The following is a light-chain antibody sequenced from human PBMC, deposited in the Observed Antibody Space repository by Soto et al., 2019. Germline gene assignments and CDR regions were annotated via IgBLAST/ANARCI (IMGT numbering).Light chain of an antibody. V-gene: IGLV2-14*01. CDR3: SSSTSTSTLV. Sequence: QSALTQPASVSGSPGQSITISCTGTSSDVGGSNYVSWYQQHPGKAPKLMIYEVSNRPSGVSNRFSGSKSGNTASLTISGLQAEDEADYYCSSSTSTSTLVFGGGTKVTVL. CDR2: EVS. CDR1: SSDVGGSNY. J-gene: IGLJ2*01.